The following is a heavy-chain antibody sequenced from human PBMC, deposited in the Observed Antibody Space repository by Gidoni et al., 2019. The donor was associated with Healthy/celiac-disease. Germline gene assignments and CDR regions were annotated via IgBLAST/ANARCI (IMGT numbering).Heavy chain of an antibody. V-gene: IGHV3-30*04. CDR1: GFPFSSYA. Sequence: QVQLVESGGGVVQPGRSLRLSCAASGFPFSSYAMHWVRQAPGKGLAWVAVISYDGSKKYYADSVKGRFTISRDNSKNTLYLQMNSLRAEDTAVYYCARLIAVAGTGDPDAFDIWGQGTMVTVSS. CDR2: ISYDGSKK. J-gene: IGHJ3*02. CDR3: ARLIAVAGTGDPDAFDI. D-gene: IGHD6-19*01.